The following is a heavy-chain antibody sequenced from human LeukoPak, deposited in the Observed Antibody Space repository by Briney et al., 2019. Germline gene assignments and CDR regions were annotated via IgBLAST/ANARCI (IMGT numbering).Heavy chain of an antibody. CDR1: GFTFSSHL. Sequence: GSLRLSCAASGFTFSSHLMSWVRQAPGKGLEGVSAVSGSGGSTYYADSVKGRFTISRDNSKNTLYLQMNSLRAEDTAVYYCAKATYSGSYYIIDSWGQGTLVTVSS. D-gene: IGHD1-26*01. V-gene: IGHV3-23*01. J-gene: IGHJ4*02. CDR2: VSGSGGST. CDR3: AKATYSGSYYIIDS.